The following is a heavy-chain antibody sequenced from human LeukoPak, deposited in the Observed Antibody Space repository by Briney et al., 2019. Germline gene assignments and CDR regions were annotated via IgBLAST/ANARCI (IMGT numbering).Heavy chain of an antibody. Sequence: SVKVSCKASGFTFTSSAMQWVRQARGQRLEWIGWIVVGSGNTNYAQKFQERVTLTRDMSTSTAYMELSSLRSEDTAVYYCAASEAKDYGDYGYYYYYMDVWGKGTTVTISS. D-gene: IGHD4-17*01. CDR1: GFTFTSSA. CDR3: AASEAKDYGDYGYYYYYMDV. J-gene: IGHJ6*03. V-gene: IGHV1-58*02. CDR2: IVVGSGNT.